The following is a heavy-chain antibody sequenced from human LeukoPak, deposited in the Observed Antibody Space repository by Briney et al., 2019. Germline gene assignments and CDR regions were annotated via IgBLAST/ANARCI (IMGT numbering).Heavy chain of an antibody. CDR2: ISYDGSNK. CDR3: ARSYYYGSGNYYKIPAFDI. Sequence: TGGSLRLSCAASGFTFSSYAMHWVRQAPGKGLEWVAVISYDGSNKYYADSVKGRFTISRDNSKNTLYLQMNSLTTEDTAVYYCARSYYYGSGNYYKIPAFDIWGQGTMVTVSS. D-gene: IGHD3-10*01. CDR1: GFTFSSYA. J-gene: IGHJ3*02. V-gene: IGHV3-30-3*01.